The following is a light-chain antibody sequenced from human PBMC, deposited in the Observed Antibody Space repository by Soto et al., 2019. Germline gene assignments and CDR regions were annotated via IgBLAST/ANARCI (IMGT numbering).Light chain of an antibody. V-gene: IGKV3-20*01. CDR3: QQYGSSYPWT. CDR1: QSVNSN. Sequence: EIMMTQSPVTLSVSPGERATLSCRASQSVNSNLAWYQQKPGQAPRLLIYGASSRATGIPDRFSGSGSGTDFTLTIRRLEPEDFAVYYCQQYGSSYPWTFGQGTKVDIK. J-gene: IGKJ1*01. CDR2: GAS.